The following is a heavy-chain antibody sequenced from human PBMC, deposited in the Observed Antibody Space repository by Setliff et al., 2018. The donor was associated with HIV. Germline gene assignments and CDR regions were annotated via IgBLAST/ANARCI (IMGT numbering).Heavy chain of an antibody. CDR3: ARVFSVGWFDS. J-gene: IGHJ5*01. CDR1: GYDFTTNW. V-gene: IGHV5-51*01. D-gene: IGHD2-8*01. CDR2: IRPADSDT. Sequence: GESLKISCKTSGYDFTTNWVGWVRQMPGKGLEGMGIIRPADSDTRVNPSFQGHVTISADKSISTTYLQWSSLGASDTAMYYCARVFSVGWFDSWGQGTLVTVSS.